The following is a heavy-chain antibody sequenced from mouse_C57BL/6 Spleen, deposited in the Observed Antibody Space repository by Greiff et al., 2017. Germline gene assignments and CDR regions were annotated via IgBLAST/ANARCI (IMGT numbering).Heavy chain of an antibody. CDR3: ARSGGMITTRSYSDY. Sequence: QVQLQQPGAELVMPGASVKLSCKASGYTFTSYWMHWVKQRPGQGLEWIGEIDPSDSYTNYNQKFKGKSTLTVDKSSSTAYMQLSSLTSEDSAVYYCARSGGMITTRSYSDYRGQGTTLTVSS. CDR1: GYTFTSYW. J-gene: IGHJ2*01. V-gene: IGHV1-69*01. D-gene: IGHD2-4*01. CDR2: IDPSDSYT.